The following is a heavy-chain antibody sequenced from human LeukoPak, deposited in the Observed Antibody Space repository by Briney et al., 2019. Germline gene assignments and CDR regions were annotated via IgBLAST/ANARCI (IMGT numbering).Heavy chain of an antibody. V-gene: IGHV3-30*18. Sequence: PGGSLRLSCAASGFTFSSYDMHWVRQAPGKGLEWVAVISYDGSNKYYADSVKGRFTISRDNSKNTLYLQMNSLRAEDTAVYYCAKDPAAGLLLYYFDYWGQGTLVTVSS. CDR3: AKDPAAGLLLYYFDY. CDR1: GFTFSSYD. J-gene: IGHJ4*02. CDR2: ISYDGSNK. D-gene: IGHD6-13*01.